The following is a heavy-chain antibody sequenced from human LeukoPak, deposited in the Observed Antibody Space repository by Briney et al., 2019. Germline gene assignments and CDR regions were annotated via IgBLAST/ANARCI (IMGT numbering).Heavy chain of an antibody. J-gene: IGHJ4*02. Sequence: PSETLSLTCAVSGGSISSSNWWSWVRQPPGKGLEWIGEIYHSGSTNYNPSLKSRVTISVDKSKNQFSLKLSSVTAEDTAVYYCARALGYCSGGICYGLDYWGQGTLVTVSS. V-gene: IGHV4-4*02. D-gene: IGHD2-15*01. CDR2: IYHSGST. CDR1: GGSISSSNW. CDR3: ARALGYCSGGICYGLDY.